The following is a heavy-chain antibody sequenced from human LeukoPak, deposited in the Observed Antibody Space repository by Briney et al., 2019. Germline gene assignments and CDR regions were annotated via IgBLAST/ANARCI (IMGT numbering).Heavy chain of an antibody. CDR2: INWNGKNI. CDR1: GFLFDDYA. D-gene: IGHD2-15*01. V-gene: IGHV3-9*01. Sequence: GGSLRLSCATSGFLFDDYAMHWVRQAPGKGLEWVSGINWNGKNIGYGDSVKGRFPISRDNAKNSLSLQMNNLRPEDTALYYCARHPGVAANDNNYYYGMDVWGQGTTVTVSS. J-gene: IGHJ6*02. CDR3: ARHPGVAANDNNYYYGMDV.